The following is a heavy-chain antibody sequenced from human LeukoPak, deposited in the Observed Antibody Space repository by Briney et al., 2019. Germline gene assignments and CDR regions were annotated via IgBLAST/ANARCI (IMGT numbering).Heavy chain of an antibody. CDR2: IYYSGST. CDR3: ARHDHLAAAGLDGGAFDI. J-gene: IGHJ3*02. V-gene: IGHV4-39*01. Sequence: SETLSLTCTVSGGSISSSSYYWGWIRQPPGKGLEWIGSIYYSGSTYYNPSLKSRVTISVDTSKNQFSLKLSSVTAADTAVCYCARHDHLAAAGLDGGAFDIWGQGTMVTVSS. D-gene: IGHD6-13*01. CDR1: GGSISSSSYY.